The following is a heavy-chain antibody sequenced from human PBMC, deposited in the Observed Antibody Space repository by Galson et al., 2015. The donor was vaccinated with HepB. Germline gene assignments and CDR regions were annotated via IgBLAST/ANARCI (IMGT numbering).Heavy chain of an antibody. Sequence: SVKVSCKASGYTFTSYYMHWVRQAPGQGLEWMGIINPSGGSTSYAQKFQGRVTMTRDTSTSTVYMELSSLRSEDTAVYYCARDRCSSTSCSHDAFDIWGQGTMVTVSS. CDR1: GYTFTSYY. CDR3: ARDRCSSTSCSHDAFDI. CDR2: INPSGGST. D-gene: IGHD2-2*01. V-gene: IGHV1-46*01. J-gene: IGHJ3*02.